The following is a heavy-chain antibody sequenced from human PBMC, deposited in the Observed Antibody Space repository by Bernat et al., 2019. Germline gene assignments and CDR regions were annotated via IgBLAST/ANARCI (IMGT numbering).Heavy chain of an antibody. D-gene: IGHD3-22*01. Sequence: EVQLVESGGGLVQYGGSLRLSCAASGFTVSTNYMSWVRQAPGKGLEWVSVIYSGGATHYADSVKGRFTISRDNSKNTLYLQMNSLRADDTAVYYCARGYQGTSGYSSYPFDMWGKGTMVTVSS. V-gene: IGHV3-66*01. CDR3: ARGYQGTSGYSSYPFDM. J-gene: IGHJ3*02. CDR2: IYSGGAT. CDR1: GFTVSTNY.